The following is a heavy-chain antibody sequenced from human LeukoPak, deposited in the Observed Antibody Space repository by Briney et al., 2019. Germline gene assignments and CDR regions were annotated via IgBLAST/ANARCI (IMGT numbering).Heavy chain of an antibody. CDR1: GFRFSSYA. J-gene: IGHJ5*01. D-gene: IGHD5-12*01. Sequence: PGGSLRLFCAASGFRFSSYAMTWVRQAPGKGLEWVSGITGSGDNTYYADSVKGRFTISRDISKNTLYLQMNSLRAEDTAEYYCAKDIGAEPEDWFDSWGQGTLVTVSS. CDR3: AKDIGAEPEDWFDS. V-gene: IGHV3-23*01. CDR2: ITGSGDNT.